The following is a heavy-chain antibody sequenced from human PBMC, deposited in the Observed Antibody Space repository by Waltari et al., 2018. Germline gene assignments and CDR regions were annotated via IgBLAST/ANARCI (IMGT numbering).Heavy chain of an antibody. Sequence: EVQLVESVVGLVQPGWSLRLSCAPSGFTFSSYWMSWVRQAPGKGLEWVANIKQDGSEKYYVDSVKGRFTISRDNAKNSLYLQMNSLRAEDTAVYYCARGDDFAWGQGTLVTVSS. V-gene: IGHV3-7*01. CDR1: GFTFSSYW. CDR2: IKQDGSEK. J-gene: IGHJ5*02. CDR3: ARGDDFA. D-gene: IGHD3-3*01.